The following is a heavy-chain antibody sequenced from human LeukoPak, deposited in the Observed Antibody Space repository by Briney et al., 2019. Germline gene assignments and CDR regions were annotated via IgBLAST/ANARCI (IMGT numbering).Heavy chain of an antibody. CDR3: ARDHGGYYFDY. Sequence: SETLSLTCTVSGGPIASYYWSWFRQPPGKRLEWIGHIYYSGSTNYNPSLKSRVSISVDTSKNQFSLRLNSVTAADTAVYYCARDHGGYYFDYWGQGTLVTVSS. V-gene: IGHV4-59*01. D-gene: IGHD3-16*01. CDR2: IYYSGST. CDR1: GGPIASYY. J-gene: IGHJ4*02.